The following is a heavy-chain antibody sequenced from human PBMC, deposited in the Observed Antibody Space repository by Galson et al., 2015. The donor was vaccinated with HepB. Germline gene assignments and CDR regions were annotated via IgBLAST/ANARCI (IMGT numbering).Heavy chain of an antibody. CDR2: IYTSGST. V-gene: IGHV4-61*02. CDR3: ARDYYDSSGYDAFDI. CDR1: GGSISSGSYY. J-gene: IGHJ3*02. Sequence: TLSLTCTVSGGSISSGSYYWSWIRQPAGKGLEWIGRIYTSGSTNYNPSLKSRVTMSVDTSKNQFSLKLSSVTAADTAVYYCARDYYDSSGYDAFDIWGQGTMVTVSS. D-gene: IGHD3-22*01.